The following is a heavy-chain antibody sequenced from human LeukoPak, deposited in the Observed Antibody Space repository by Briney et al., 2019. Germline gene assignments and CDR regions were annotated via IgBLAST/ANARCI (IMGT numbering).Heavy chain of an antibody. D-gene: IGHD2-8*01. CDR1: GYTFTSYY. J-gene: IGHJ4*02. Sequence: ASVKVSCKASGYTFTSYYMHWVRQAPGQGLEWMGIINPSGGSTSYAQKFQGRVTMTRDMSTSTVYMELSSLRSEDTAVYYCAREGYCTNGVCSGVYFDYWGQGTLVTVSS. CDR2: INPSGGST. V-gene: IGHV1-46*01. CDR3: AREGYCTNGVCSGVYFDY.